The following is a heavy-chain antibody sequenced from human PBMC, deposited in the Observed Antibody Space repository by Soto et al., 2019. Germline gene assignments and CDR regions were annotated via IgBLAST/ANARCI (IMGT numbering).Heavy chain of an antibody. J-gene: IGHJ4*02. CDR2: ISYDGSNK. CDR1: GFPFSSSG. Sequence: SLRLSCAASGFPFSSSGMHWVRQAPGKGLEWVAVISYDGSNKFYADSVKGRFTISRDNFRNTLYLQMNSLRAEDTAVYYCAKEFHSWNYFDYWGQGTLVTVSS. V-gene: IGHV3-30*18. D-gene: IGHD1-20*01. CDR3: AKEFHSWNYFDY.